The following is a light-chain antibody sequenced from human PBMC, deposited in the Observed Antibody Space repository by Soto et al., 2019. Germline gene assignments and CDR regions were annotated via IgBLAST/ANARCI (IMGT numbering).Light chain of an antibody. CDR2: GAS. V-gene: IGKV3-20*01. CDR1: QSVSNNY. Sequence: TQSPCSLAVSPGERATLSCRASQSVSNNYLAWYQQKPGQAPRLLIYGASNRATGIPDRFSGSGSGKDFTLTISRLEPEDFAVYYCQQYGSSGTFGQGTKVDI. J-gene: IGKJ1*01. CDR3: QQYGSSGT.